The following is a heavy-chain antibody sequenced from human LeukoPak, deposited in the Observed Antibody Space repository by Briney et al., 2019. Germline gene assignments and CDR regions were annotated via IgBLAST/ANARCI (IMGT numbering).Heavy chain of an antibody. CDR1: GFTFTSYA. Sequence: PGGSLRLSCAASGFTFTSYAMTWVRQAPGKGLEWVSAISGSGASTYYADSVKGRFTISRDNSKNTLYLQMNSLRVEDTAMYFCARNPSDWSPDYWGQGTLVTVSS. D-gene: IGHD6-19*01. V-gene: IGHV3-23*01. CDR2: ISGSGAST. J-gene: IGHJ4*02. CDR3: ARNPSDWSPDY.